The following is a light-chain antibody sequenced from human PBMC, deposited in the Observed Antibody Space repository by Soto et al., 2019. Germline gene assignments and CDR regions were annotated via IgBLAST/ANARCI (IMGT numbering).Light chain of an antibody. Sequence: QSALTQPASVSGSPGPSITISCTGTSSDVGGYNYVSWYQQHPGKAPKLMIYEVSNRPSGVSNHFSGSKSANTASLTISGLQAEDEADYYCSSYTSSSTLVFGTGTKVTVL. V-gene: IGLV2-14*01. J-gene: IGLJ1*01. CDR1: SSDVGGYNY. CDR2: EVS. CDR3: SSYTSSSTLV.